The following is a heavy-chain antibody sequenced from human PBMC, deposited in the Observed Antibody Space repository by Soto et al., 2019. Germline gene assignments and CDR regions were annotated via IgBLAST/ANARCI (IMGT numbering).Heavy chain of an antibody. D-gene: IGHD1-26*01. Sequence: GGSLRLSCAASGFTCSSYAMTWVRQAPGKGLEWVSVITGGVGVTYYADSVKGRFTISRDNSKNTLYLQMNSLRAEDTAVYYCVTLALGKFDYWGQGNLVTVSS. CDR1: GFTCSSYA. J-gene: IGHJ4*02. CDR2: ITGGVGVT. V-gene: IGHV3-23*01. CDR3: VTLALGKFDY.